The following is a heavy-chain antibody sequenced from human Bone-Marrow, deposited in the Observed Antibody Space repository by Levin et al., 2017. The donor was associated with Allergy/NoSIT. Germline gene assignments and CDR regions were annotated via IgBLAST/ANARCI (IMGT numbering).Heavy chain of an antibody. Sequence: GGSLRLSCKASGSTFTNFAIGWVRQAPGQGLEWMGWISAYNGNTIYAQRLQGRVTMTTDTSTTTVYMELRSLRSDDTAVYYCARGRDYYYYMDVWGKGTTVTVSS. V-gene: IGHV1-18*01. CDR3: ARGRDYYYYMDV. CDR2: ISAYNGNT. J-gene: IGHJ6*03. CDR1: GSTFTNFA.